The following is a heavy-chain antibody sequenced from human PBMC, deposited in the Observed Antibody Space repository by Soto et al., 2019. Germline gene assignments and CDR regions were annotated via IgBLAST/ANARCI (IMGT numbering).Heavy chain of an antibody. Sequence: SETLSLTCTVSGGSISSSSYYWGWIRQPPGKGLEWIGSIYYSGSTYYNPSLKSRVTISVDTSKNQFSLKLSSVTAADTAVYYCARHERGSSSSSYYFDYWGQGTLVTVSS. CDR3: ARHERGSSSSSYYFDY. D-gene: IGHD6-6*01. CDR2: IYYSGST. CDR1: GGSISSSSYY. J-gene: IGHJ4*02. V-gene: IGHV4-39*01.